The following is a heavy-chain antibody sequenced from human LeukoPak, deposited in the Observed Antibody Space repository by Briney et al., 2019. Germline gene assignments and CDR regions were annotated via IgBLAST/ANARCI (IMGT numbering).Heavy chain of an antibody. D-gene: IGHD1-26*01. V-gene: IGHV1-2*02. Sequence: ASVTVSCRVSGYTLTGSIISWVRQPPGQGLERMGGITPNIGGTNNPQKFQGRVTMTGDTSTSTAYMELRRLRSEDTAVYYGRVGATLDAFDIWGQGTMVTVSS. CDR2: ITPNIGGT. CDR1: GYTLTGSI. CDR3: RVGATLDAFDI. J-gene: IGHJ3*02.